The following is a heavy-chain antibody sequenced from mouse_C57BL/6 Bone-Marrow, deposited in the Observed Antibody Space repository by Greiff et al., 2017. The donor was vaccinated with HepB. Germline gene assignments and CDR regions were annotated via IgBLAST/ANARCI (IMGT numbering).Heavy chain of an antibody. Sequence: QVQLQQPGTELVKPGASVKLSCKASGYTFTTYPIEWMKQNHGKSLEWIGNFHPYNDDTKYNEKFKGKATLTVEKSSSTVYLELSRLTSDDSAVYYCARGGLYDSPLDYWGQGTTLTVSS. CDR1: GYTFTTYP. CDR3: ARGGLYDSPLDY. D-gene: IGHD2-3*01. J-gene: IGHJ2*01. CDR2: FHPYNDDT. V-gene: IGHV1-47*01.